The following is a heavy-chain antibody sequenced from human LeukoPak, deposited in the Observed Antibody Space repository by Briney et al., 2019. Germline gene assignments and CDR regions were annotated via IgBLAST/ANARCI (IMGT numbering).Heavy chain of an antibody. CDR3: AREKYCAPTDCLHGRFYFNS. J-gene: IGHJ4*02. V-gene: IGHV3-30*03. Sequence: GGSLRLSCAASGFPFSSYSMHWVRQAPGKGLEWVAVMSADGSNKNYANSVKGRFTISRDNSKNALYLQMNTLRAEDTAVYYCAREKYCAPTDCLHGRFYFNSWGQGTPVTVSS. D-gene: IGHD2-21*01. CDR2: MSADGSNK. CDR1: GFPFSSYS.